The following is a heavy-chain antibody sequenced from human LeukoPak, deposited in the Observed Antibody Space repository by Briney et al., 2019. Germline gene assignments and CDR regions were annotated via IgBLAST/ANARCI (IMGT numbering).Heavy chain of an antibody. CDR3: ARATAAGTDFDY. CDR2: INPNSGVT. J-gene: IGHJ4*02. V-gene: IGHV1-2*02. Sequence: ASVKVSCKASGYTFTDDYVHWVRQAPGQGLEWMGWINPNSGVTNYAQKFQGRVTMTRDTSISTAYMELSRLRSDDTAVYYCARATAAGTDFDYWGQGTLVTVSS. D-gene: IGHD6-13*01. CDR1: GYTFTDDY.